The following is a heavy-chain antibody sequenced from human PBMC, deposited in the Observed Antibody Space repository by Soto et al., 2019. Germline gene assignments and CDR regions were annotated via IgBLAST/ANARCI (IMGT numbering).Heavy chain of an antibody. CDR3: ARAHYYGSGSYYSFDY. CDR1: GGTFSSYA. D-gene: IGHD3-10*01. CDR2: IIPIFGTA. V-gene: IGHV1-69*13. J-gene: IGHJ4*02. Sequence: GASVKVSCKASGGTFSSYAISWVRQAPGQGLEWMGGIIPIFGTANYAQKFQGRVKITAGESTSTAYMELSSLRSEDTAVYYCARAHYYGSGSYYSFDYWGQGTLVTVSS.